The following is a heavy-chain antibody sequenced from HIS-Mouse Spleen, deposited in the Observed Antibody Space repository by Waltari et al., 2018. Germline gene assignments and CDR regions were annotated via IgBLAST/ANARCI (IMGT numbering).Heavy chain of an antibody. CDR3: ARDRSGSYYFDY. CDR1: GFTVSSNY. V-gene: IGHV3-66*01. CDR2: IYSGGST. Sequence: EVQLVESGGGLVQPGGSLRLSCAASGFTVSSNYMSWVRQAPGKGMEWVSVIYSGGSTYYADSVKGRFTISRDNSKNTLYLQMNSLRAEDTAVYYCARDRSGSYYFDYWGQGTLVTVSS. D-gene: IGHD1-26*01. J-gene: IGHJ4*02.